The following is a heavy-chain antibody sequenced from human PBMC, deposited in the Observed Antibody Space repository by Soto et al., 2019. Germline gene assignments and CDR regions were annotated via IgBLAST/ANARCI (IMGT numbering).Heavy chain of an antibody. D-gene: IGHD2-8*01. CDR2: INPNSGGT. J-gene: IGHJ4*02. CDR1: GYIYPGYY. CDR3: ARGQQGYCTNGVCYPFDY. Sequence: GSVQVSCQASGYIYPGYYMHWVGQAPGQGLAWMGWINPNSGGTNYAQKFQGRVTMTRDTSISTAYMEQSRLISDDTAVYYCARGQQGYCTNGVCYPFDYWGQGTLVTVSS. V-gene: IGHV1-2*02.